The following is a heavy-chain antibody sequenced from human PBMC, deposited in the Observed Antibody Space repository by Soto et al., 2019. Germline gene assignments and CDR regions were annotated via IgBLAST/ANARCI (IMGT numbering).Heavy chain of an antibody. D-gene: IGHD2-21*02. CDR1: GGTFSSYA. J-gene: IGHJ4*02. V-gene: IGHV1-69*01. CDR2: IIPIFGTA. Sequence: QVQLVQSGAEVKKPGSSVKVSCKASGGTFSSYAINWVRQAPGQGLEWMGGIIPIFGTANYAQNFQGRVTITADESTSTAYMERSSLRSEDMAVYYCARVGQAYCGGDCYSSIDYWGQGTLVTVSS. CDR3: ARVGQAYCGGDCYSSIDY.